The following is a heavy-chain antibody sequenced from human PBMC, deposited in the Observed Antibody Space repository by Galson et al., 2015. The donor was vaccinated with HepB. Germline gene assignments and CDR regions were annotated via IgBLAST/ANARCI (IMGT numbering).Heavy chain of an antibody. CDR2: IYYSGST. J-gene: IGHJ6*02. V-gene: IGHV4-39*01. Sequence: LSLTCTVSGGSISSSSYYWGWIRQPPGKGLEWIGSIYYSGSTYYNPSLKSRVTISVDTSKNQFSLKLSSVTAADTAVYYCARGVYDILTGYYPYYYGMDIWGQGTTVTVSS. CDR3: ARGVYDILTGYYPYYYGMDI. D-gene: IGHD3-9*01. CDR1: GGSISSSSYY.